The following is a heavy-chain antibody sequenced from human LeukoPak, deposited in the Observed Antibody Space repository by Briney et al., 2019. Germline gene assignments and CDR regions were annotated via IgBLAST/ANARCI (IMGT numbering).Heavy chain of an antibody. J-gene: IGHJ4*02. Sequence: SETLSLTCAVYGGSFSGYYWSWIRQPPGKGLEWIGEINHSESTNYSPSLKSRVTISVDTSKNQFSLKLSSVTAADTAVYYCARYCSGGSCYSSGFDYWGQGTLVTVSS. V-gene: IGHV4-34*01. CDR2: INHSEST. CDR3: ARYCSGGSCYSSGFDY. CDR1: GGSFSGYY. D-gene: IGHD2-15*01.